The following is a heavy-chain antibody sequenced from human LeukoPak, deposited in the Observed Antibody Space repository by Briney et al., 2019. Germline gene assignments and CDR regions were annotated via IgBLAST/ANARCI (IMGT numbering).Heavy chain of an antibody. V-gene: IGHV3-21*04. CDR2: ISSSSSYI. D-gene: IGHD3-22*01. Sequence: GGSLRLSCAASGFTFSSYTMNWVRQSPGKGLEWVSSISSSSSYIYYADSLKGRFTISRDNAKNSLYLQMNSLRAEDTAVYYCAKGAYRPYYYDSSGYYYYFDYWGQGTLVTVSS. CDR3: AKGAYRPYYYDSSGYYYYFDY. J-gene: IGHJ4*02. CDR1: GFTFSSYT.